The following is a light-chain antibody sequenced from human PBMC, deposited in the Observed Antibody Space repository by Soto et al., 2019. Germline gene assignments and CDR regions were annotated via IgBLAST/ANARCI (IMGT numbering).Light chain of an antibody. CDR3: QQYSHLIT. J-gene: IGKJ5*01. V-gene: IGKV1-33*01. CDR1: QDISNY. Sequence: IQMTQSTSSLSASVGDRVTITCQASQDISNYLNWYQQKLGKAPKLLIYDASNLETGVPSRFSGSGSGTDFTFTISSLQPEDIATYYCQQYSHLITFGQGTRLEIK. CDR2: DAS.